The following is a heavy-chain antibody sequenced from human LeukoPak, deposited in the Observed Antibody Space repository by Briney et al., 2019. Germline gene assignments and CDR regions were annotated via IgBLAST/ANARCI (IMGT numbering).Heavy chain of an antibody. D-gene: IGHD6-13*01. CDR2: INHSGST. Sequence: SETLSLTCAVSGGSISSGGYYWSWIRQPPGKGLEWIGEINHSGSTNYNPSLKSRVTISVDTSKNQFSLKLSSVTAADTAVYYCARGFPYSSSWYVYYYYYGMDVWGQGTTVTVSS. CDR3: ARGFPYSSSWYVYYYYYGMDV. V-gene: IGHV4-34*01. J-gene: IGHJ6*02. CDR1: GGSISSGGYY.